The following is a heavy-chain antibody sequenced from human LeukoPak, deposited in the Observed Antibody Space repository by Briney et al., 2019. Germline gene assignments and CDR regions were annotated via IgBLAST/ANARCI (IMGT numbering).Heavy chain of an antibody. D-gene: IGHD3-3*01. CDR1: GFTFSSCG. CDR3: AKDAVRFLEWYYFDY. CDR2: IGPTGTDR. V-gene: IGHV3-21*01. Sequence: GGSLRLSCAASGFTFSSCGFNWVRQAPGKGLEWVSSIGPTGTDRYYADSVKGRFTISRDNSKNTLYLQMNSLRAEDTAVYYCAKDAVRFLEWYYFDYWGQGTLVTVSS. J-gene: IGHJ4*02.